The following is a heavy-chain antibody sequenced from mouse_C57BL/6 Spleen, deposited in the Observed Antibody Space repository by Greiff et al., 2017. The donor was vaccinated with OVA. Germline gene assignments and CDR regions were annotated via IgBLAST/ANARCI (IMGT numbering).Heavy chain of an antibody. V-gene: IGHV7-3*01. D-gene: IGHD1-1*01. CDR1: GFTFTDYY. CDR2: IRNKANGYTT. Sequence: EVKLVESGGGLVQPGGSLSLSCAASGFTFTDYYMSWVRQPPGKALEWLGFIRNKANGYTTEYSASVKGRFTISRDNSQSILYLQMNALRAEDSATYYCARYITVAHFDYWGQGTTLTVSS. CDR3: ARYITVAHFDY. J-gene: IGHJ2*01.